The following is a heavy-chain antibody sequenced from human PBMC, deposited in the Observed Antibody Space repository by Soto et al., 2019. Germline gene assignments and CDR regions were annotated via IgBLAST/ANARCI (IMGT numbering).Heavy chain of an antibody. V-gene: IGHV3-74*01. CDR2: INRAGTDT. CDR3: ARRGQTAGLGY. CDR1: EFTFSSYW. J-gene: IGHJ4*02. Sequence: EVQLMESGGGLVQPGGSQRLSCTASEFTFSSYWMHWVRQAPGKGLEWLLRINRAGTDTSYADSVKGRFTVSRDNVKNTLYLQMDSLRVEYTAVYYCARRGQTAGLGYWGQGALVTVSS. D-gene: IGHD6-25*01.